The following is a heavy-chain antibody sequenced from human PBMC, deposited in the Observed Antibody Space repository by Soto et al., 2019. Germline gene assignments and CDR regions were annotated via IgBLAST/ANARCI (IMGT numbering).Heavy chain of an antibody. V-gene: IGHV3-23*01. CDR2: ISGSGGST. J-gene: IGHJ6*02. CDR3: AKGMGPYYYYGMDV. CDR1: GFTFSSYA. Sequence: EVQLLESGGGLVQPGGSLRLSCAASGFTFSSYAMSWVRQAPGKGLEWVSAISGSGGSTYYADSVRGRFTISRDNSKNTLYLQMNSLRAEDTAVYYCAKGMGPYYYYGMDVWGQGTTVTVSS.